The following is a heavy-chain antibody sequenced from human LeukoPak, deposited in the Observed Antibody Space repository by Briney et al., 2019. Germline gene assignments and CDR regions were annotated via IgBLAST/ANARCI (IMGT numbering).Heavy chain of an antibody. CDR1: GFSFSDYY. CDR2: ISHSSTHT. D-gene: IGHD6-13*01. Sequence: GGSLRLSCAASGFSFSDYYMSWIRQAPGKGLEWVSYISHSSTHTPYADPVKGRFTISRDNSKNSLYLQMNSLKADDTAVYYCARVGSTAEAGTVDYWGQGTLVTVSS. J-gene: IGHJ4*02. CDR3: ARVGSTAEAGTVDY. V-gene: IGHV3-11*05.